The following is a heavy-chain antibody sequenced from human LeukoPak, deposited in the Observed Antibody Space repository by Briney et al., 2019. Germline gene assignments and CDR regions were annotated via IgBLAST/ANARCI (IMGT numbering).Heavy chain of an antibody. Sequence: SETLSLTCTVSGGSISGYYWSWIRQPAGKGLEWIGHIYTSGSTNYNPSLKSRVTISVDKSKNQFSLKLTPVTAADTAVYYCARDAVGTTTHFDCWGQGTLVTVSS. CDR3: ARDAVGTTTHFDC. V-gene: IGHV4-4*07. CDR2: IYTSGST. D-gene: IGHD1-26*01. J-gene: IGHJ4*02. CDR1: GGSISGYY.